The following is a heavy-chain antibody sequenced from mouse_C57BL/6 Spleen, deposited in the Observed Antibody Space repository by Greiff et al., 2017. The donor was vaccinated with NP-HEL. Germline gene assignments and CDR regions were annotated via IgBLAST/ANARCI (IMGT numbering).Heavy chain of an antibody. D-gene: IGHD2-5*01. Sequence: QVQLQQSGAELVRPGASVTLSCKASGYTFTDYEMHWVKQTPVHGLEWIGAIDPETGGTAYNQKFKGKAILTADKSSSTAYMELRSLTSEDSAVYYCTRKHYSNLWFAYWGQGTLVTVSA. V-gene: IGHV1-15*01. J-gene: IGHJ3*01. CDR2: IDPETGGT. CDR3: TRKHYSNLWFAY. CDR1: GYTFTDYE.